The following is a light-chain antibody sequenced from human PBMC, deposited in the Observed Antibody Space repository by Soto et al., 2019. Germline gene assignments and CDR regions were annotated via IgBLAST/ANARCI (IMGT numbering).Light chain of an antibody. V-gene: IGKV3-15*01. CDR3: QQYKNWPPLT. Sequence: DIVMTQSPATLSVSPGEAPTLSCRASQSVSSNVAWYQQKPGQAPSLLIYGASTRATDIPPRFSGSGSGTEFTLTITSLQSEDIAVYFCQQYKNWPPLTFGGGTEVDIK. J-gene: IGKJ4*01. CDR1: QSVSSN. CDR2: GAS.